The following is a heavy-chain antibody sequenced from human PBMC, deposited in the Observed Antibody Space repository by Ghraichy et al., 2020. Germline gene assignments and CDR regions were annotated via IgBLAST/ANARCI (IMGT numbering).Heavy chain of an antibody. CDR3: ARETAVAWYGKKGYGMDV. V-gene: IGHV1-18*01. J-gene: IGHJ6*02. CDR2: ISAYNGNT. D-gene: IGHD6-19*01. CDR1: GYTFTSYG. Sequence: ASVKVSCKASGYTFTSYGISWVRQAPGQGLEWMGWISAYNGNTNYAQKLQGRVTMTTDTSTSTAYMELRSLRSDDTAVYYCARETAVAWYGKKGYGMDVWGQGTTVTVSS.